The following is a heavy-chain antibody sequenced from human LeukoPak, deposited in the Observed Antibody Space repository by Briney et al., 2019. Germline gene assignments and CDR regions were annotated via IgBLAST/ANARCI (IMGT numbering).Heavy chain of an antibody. CDR1: GFTFSSYS. J-gene: IGHJ6*02. D-gene: IGHD3-10*01. Sequence: GGSLRLSCAASGFTFSSYSMNWVRQAPGKGLEWVSSISSSSSYIYYADSVKGRFTISRDNAKNSLYLQMNSLRAEDTAVYYCARNSYLWFGELLPDYYYYYGMDVWGQGTTVTVSS. CDR2: ISSSSSYI. V-gene: IGHV3-21*01. CDR3: ARNSYLWFGELLPDYYYYYGMDV.